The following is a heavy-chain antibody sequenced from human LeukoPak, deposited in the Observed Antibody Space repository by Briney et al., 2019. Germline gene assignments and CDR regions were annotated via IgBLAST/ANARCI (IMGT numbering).Heavy chain of an antibody. J-gene: IGHJ4*02. CDR2: INWSGGST. Sequence: GGSLRLSCVVSGISLSNYAMTWVRQAPGKGLEWVSGINWSGGSTGYADPLRGRFTISRDNAKNSLYLQMDSLRAEDTALYYCARAPITSPFYFDYWGRGTLVTVSS. CDR3: ARAPITSPFYFDY. D-gene: IGHD2-2*01. CDR1: GISLSNYA. V-gene: IGHV3-20*04.